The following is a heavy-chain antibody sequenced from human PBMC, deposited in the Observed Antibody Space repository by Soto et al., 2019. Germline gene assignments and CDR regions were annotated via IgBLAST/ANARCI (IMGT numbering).Heavy chain of an antibody. D-gene: IGHD3-22*01. V-gene: IGHV1-69*01. CDR2: IIPIFGTA. Sequence: QVQLVQSGAEVKKPGSSVKVSCKASGGTFSSYAISWVRQAPGQGFEWMGGIIPIFGTANYAQKFQGRVTITADESTSTAYMELSSLRSEDTAVYYCARVGRVEYYYDSSGYPAEYFQHWGQGTLVTVSS. CDR3: ARVGRVEYYYDSSGYPAEYFQH. CDR1: GGTFSSYA. J-gene: IGHJ1*01.